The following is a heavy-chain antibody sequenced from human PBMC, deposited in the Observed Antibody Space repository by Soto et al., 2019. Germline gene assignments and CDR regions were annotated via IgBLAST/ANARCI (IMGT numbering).Heavy chain of an antibody. V-gene: IGHV1-2*02. J-gene: IGHJ6*02. Sequence: GASVKVSCKASGGTFSSYAISWVRQAPGQGLEWMGWINPNSGGTNYAQKFQGRVTMTRDTSISTAYMELSRLRSDDTAVYYCARVEYYDFWSGPVYGMDVWGQGTTVTVSS. CDR2: INPNSGGT. D-gene: IGHD3-3*01. CDR1: GGTFSSYA. CDR3: ARVEYYDFWSGPVYGMDV.